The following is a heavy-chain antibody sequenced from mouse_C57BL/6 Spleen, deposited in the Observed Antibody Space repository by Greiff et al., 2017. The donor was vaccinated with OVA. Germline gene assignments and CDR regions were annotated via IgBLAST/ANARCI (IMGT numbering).Heavy chain of an antibody. CDR2: ISSGGDYI. V-gene: IGHV5-9-1*02. CDR3: TIDDWDEGYFDY. Sequence: EVKVVESGEGLVKPGGSLKLSCAASGFTFSSYAMSWVRQTPEKRLEWVAYISSGGDYIYYADTVKGRFTISRDNARNTLYLQMSSLKAEDTAMYYCTIDDWDEGYFDYWGQGTTLTVSS. J-gene: IGHJ2*01. CDR1: GFTFSSYA. D-gene: IGHD2-4*01.